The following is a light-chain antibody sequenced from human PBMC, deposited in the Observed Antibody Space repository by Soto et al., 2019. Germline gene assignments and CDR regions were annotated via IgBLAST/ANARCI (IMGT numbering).Light chain of an antibody. CDR1: QSISNNH. Sequence: EIVLTQSPGTLSLSPGERVTLSCRASQSISNNHVAWYQQKPDQAPRLLIHGTSNRATGIPDRFSGSGSATDFTLIFSRLEPEDFAVYYCEYYGTSITFGGGTKVEIK. CDR3: EYYGTSIT. J-gene: IGKJ4*01. CDR2: GTS. V-gene: IGKV3-20*01.